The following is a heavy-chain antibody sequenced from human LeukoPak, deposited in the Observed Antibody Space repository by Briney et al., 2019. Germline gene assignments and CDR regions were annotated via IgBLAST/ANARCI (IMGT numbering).Heavy chain of an antibody. Sequence: PSETLSLTCTVSGGSISSSSYYWGWIRQPPGKGLEWIGEINHSGSTNYNPSLKSRVTISVDTSKNQFSLKLCSVTAADTAVYYCAIVPLGYCSGGSCYYLYWGQGTLVTVSS. J-gene: IGHJ4*02. CDR2: INHSGST. D-gene: IGHD2-15*01. CDR1: GGSISSSSYY. V-gene: IGHV4-39*07. CDR3: AIVPLGYCSGGSCYYLY.